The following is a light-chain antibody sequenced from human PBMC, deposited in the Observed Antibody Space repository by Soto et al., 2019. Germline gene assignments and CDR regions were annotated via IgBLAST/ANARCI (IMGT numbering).Light chain of an antibody. V-gene: IGLV3-1*01. CDR3: QAWDNSTV. CDR1: KLGDKY. Sequence: SYELTQPPSVSVSPGETASITCFGDKLGDKYVCWYQQKSGQSPVLVMYQDSKRPSGIPERFSGSNSGNTATLTISEIQAMDEADYYCQAWDNSTVFGGGTKLTVL. J-gene: IGLJ3*02. CDR2: QDS.